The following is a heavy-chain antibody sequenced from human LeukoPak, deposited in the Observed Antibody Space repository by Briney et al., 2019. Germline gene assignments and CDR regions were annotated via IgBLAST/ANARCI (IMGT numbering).Heavy chain of an antibody. CDR2: IYPADSDT. CDR1: GYNFTKYW. V-gene: IGHV5-51*01. CDR3: ARHASRYYDSGPGAFDI. Sequence: GESLKISCKGSGYNFTKYWVGWVRQMPGKGLEWMGIIYPADSDTRYSPSFQGQVTISADKSISTAYLQWSSLKASDTAMYYCARHASRYYDSGPGAFDIWGQGTMVTVSS. D-gene: IGHD3-22*01. J-gene: IGHJ3*02.